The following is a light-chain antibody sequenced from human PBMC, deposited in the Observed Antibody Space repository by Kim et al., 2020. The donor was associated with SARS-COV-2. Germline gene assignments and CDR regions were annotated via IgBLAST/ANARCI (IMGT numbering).Light chain of an antibody. J-gene: IGLJ2*01. CDR2: QDT. CDR1: KLGEKY. CDR3: QTWDSITVV. Sequence: SYELTQPPSVSVSPGQTASITCSGDKLGEKYACWYQQKPGQSPVLVIYQDTKRPSGIPERFSGSNSGNTATLTISGTQAMDEADYYCQTWDSITVVFGGGIQLTVL. V-gene: IGLV3-1*01.